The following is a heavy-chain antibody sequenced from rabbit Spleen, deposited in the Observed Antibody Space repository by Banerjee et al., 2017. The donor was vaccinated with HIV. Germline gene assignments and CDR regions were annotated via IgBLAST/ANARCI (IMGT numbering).Heavy chain of an antibody. CDR2: VAVGSNT. J-gene: IGHJ6*01. CDR1: AFSFSDRDV. V-gene: IGHV1S47*01. D-gene: IGHD1-1*01. CDR3: ARDTSSSFSSYGMDL. Sequence: QEQLVESGGGLVKPEGSLTLTCKASAFSFSDRDVMCWVRQAPGKGLEWIGDVAVGSNTYYANWVNGRFTISSNTNQNTVDLQMTRLTAADTATYFCARDTSSSFSSYGMDLWGPGTLVTVS.